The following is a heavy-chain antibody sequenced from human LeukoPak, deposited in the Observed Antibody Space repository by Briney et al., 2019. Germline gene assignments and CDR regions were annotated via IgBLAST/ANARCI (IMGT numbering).Heavy chain of an antibody. CDR2: IYYSGST. CDR1: GGSISGSSYY. J-gene: IGHJ4*02. Sequence: PSETLSLTCTVSGGSISGSSYYWGWIRQPPGKGLEWIGSIYYSGSTYYNPSLKSRVTISVDTSKNQFSLKLSSVTAADTAVYYCARLKFSDFDYWGQGTLVTVSS. V-gene: IGHV4-39*01. CDR3: ARLKFSDFDY.